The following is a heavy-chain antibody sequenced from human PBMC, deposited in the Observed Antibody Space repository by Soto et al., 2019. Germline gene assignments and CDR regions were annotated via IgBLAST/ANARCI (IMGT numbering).Heavy chain of an antibody. D-gene: IGHD4-17*01. Sequence: GGSLRLSCAASGFTVSVNFMTWVRQAPGKGLEWVSFIYTDGRTFYVDSVKGRFTISRDDSKNTVYLQMSSLRAEDTGVYCARDPVTTTDFGLDVWGLGTTVTVSS. CDR3: ARDPVTTTDFGLDV. CDR2: IYTDGRT. J-gene: IGHJ6*02. V-gene: IGHV3-66*01. CDR1: GFTVSVNF.